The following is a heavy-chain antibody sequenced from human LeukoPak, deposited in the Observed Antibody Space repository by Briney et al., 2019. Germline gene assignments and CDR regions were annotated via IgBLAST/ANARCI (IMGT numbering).Heavy chain of an antibody. D-gene: IGHD6-19*01. CDR1: GYTLTELS. CDR2: FDPEDGET. Sequence: GASVKVSCKVSGYTLTELSMHWVRQAPGKGLEWMGGFDPEDGETIYAQKFQGRVTMTEDTSTDTAYMELSSLRSEDTAVYYCATASITGYSSGWTNFDYWGQGTLVTVSS. V-gene: IGHV1-24*01. J-gene: IGHJ4*02. CDR3: ATASITGYSSGWTNFDY.